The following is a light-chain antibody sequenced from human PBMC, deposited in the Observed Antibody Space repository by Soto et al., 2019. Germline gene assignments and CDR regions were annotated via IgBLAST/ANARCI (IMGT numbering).Light chain of an antibody. J-gene: IGKJ4*01. V-gene: IGKV1-5*03. Sequence: EIQMTQSPSTLSASVGDRVTITCRASQSISTWLAWYQQKPGKAPKLLIYKATNLEGGVPSRFSGSGSGTEFTINISGLQPDDFATYYCQQYNAYPLTFGGGTTVEIK. CDR2: KAT. CDR3: QQYNAYPLT. CDR1: QSISTW.